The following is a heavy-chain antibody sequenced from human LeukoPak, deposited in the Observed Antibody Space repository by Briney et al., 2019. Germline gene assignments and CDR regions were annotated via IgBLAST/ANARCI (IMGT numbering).Heavy chain of an antibody. Sequence: AGGSLRLSCAASGFTLSNHWMTWVRQVPERGPEWVANVNRDGSETYYLDSVKGRFTISKDNAKNSLYLQMNSLRAEDTALYHCARNNGMDVWGQGTTVIVSS. V-gene: IGHV3-7*03. J-gene: IGHJ6*02. CDR2: VNRDGSET. CDR3: ARNNGMDV. CDR1: GFTLSNHW.